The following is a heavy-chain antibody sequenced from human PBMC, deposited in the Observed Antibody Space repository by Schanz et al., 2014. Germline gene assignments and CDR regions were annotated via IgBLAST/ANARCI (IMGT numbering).Heavy chain of an antibody. CDR3: ARVYRWQHILGHFDS. J-gene: IGHJ4*02. CDR1: GYTFTVYY. V-gene: IGHV1-2*02. Sequence: QVQLVQSGAEVKKPGASVKVSCKASGYTFTVYYMHWVRQAPGQGLEWLGWINPNSGATDYAPTFQGRVSMTRDTSISTAYMEVTRLVSSDTAVYYCARVYRWQHILGHFDSWGQGSLVTVSS. CDR2: INPNSGAT. D-gene: IGHD6-13*01.